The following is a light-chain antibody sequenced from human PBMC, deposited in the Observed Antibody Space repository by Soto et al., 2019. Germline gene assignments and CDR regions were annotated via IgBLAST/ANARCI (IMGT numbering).Light chain of an antibody. CDR2: EVY. V-gene: IGLV2-8*01. J-gene: IGLJ2*01. CDR3: SAYAGSSTWV. CDR1: SSDVGGYNY. Sequence: QSAPTQPPSASGSPGQSVTFSCTGTSSDVGGYNYVSWYQQYPGKAPKLMIYEVYKRHSGVPDRFSGSKSGNTASLTVSGLQPEDEADYYCSAYAGSSTWVFGGGT.